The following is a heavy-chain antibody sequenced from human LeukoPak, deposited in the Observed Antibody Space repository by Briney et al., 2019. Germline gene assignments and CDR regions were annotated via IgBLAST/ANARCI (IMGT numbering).Heavy chain of an antibody. CDR1: GFTFSSYA. V-gene: IGHV3-23*01. D-gene: IGHD1-26*01. Sequence: PGGSLRLCCAASGFTFSSYAMSWVRQAPGKGLEWVSAISGSGGSTYYADSVKGRFTISRDNSKNTLYLQMNSLRAEDTAVYYCAKGPGGSYLNWFDPWGQGTLVTVSS. CDR2: ISGSGGST. J-gene: IGHJ5*02. CDR3: AKGPGGSYLNWFDP.